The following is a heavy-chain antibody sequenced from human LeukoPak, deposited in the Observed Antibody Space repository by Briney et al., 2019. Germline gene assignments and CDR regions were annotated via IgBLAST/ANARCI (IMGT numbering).Heavy chain of an antibody. D-gene: IGHD3-22*01. J-gene: IGHJ4*02. CDR3: ATGSGYYYDH. CDR1: GFTFSNYY. V-gene: IGHV3-30*02. CDR2: VHHDGSER. Sequence: PGGSLRLSCAASGFTFSNYYMHWVRQTPGKGLEWVAVVHHDGSERYYADSVKGRFTISRDNSKNTLYVQMDSLRVEDTAVYYCATGSGYYYDHWGQGTLVTVSS.